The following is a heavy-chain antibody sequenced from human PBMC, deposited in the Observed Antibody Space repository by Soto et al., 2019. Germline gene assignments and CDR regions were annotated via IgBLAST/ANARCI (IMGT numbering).Heavy chain of an antibody. J-gene: IGHJ5*02. V-gene: IGHV4-39*01. CDR1: GGSISDDTYY. CDR3: ARLHRYSPNCVPLDP. Sequence: QLQLQESGPGLVKPSETLSLTCTVSGGSISDDTYYWGWIRQPPGKGLEWIGSIYYSGTSSYNPSLKSRVTMSVDTSKKQLSLRLSSVTAADTAVYYCARLHRYSPNCVPLDPWGQGTLVIVSS. CDR2: IYYSGTS. D-gene: IGHD3-16*02.